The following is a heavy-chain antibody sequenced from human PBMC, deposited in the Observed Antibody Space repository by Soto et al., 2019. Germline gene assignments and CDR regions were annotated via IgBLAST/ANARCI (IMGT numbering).Heavy chain of an antibody. CDR2: IKQDGSEK. J-gene: IGHJ4*02. D-gene: IGHD6-19*01. Sequence: EVQLVESGGGLVQPGGSLRLSCAASGFTFSSYWMSWVRQAPGKGLEWVANIKQDGSEKYYVDSVKGRFTISRDNAKNSLYLQMNSLRAEDTAMYYCARDSKQWLSDYWGQGTLVTVSS. CDR1: GFTFSSYW. V-gene: IGHV3-7*03. CDR3: ARDSKQWLSDY.